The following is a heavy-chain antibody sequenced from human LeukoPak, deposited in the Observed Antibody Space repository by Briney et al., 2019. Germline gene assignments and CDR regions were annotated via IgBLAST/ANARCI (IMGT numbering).Heavy chain of an antibody. Sequence: ASVKVSCKASGYTFTDYYMHWVRQAPGQGLEWMGWLNPKSGVTNYAQKFQGRVTMTRDASISTAYMELSSLRSEDTAVYYCARDPFHYGSGSPHDMDLWGQGTTVTVSS. J-gene: IGHJ6*02. CDR3: ARDPFHYGSGSPHDMDL. D-gene: IGHD3-10*01. CDR1: GYTFTDYY. CDR2: LNPKSGVT. V-gene: IGHV1-2*02.